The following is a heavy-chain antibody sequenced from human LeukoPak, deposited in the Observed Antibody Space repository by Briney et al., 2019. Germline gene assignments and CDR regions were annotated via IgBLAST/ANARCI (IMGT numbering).Heavy chain of an antibody. CDR3: ARGLGMITFGGVRTRGNWFDP. D-gene: IGHD3-16*01. CDR1: GGSFSGYY. CDR2: INHSGST. V-gene: IGHV4-34*01. J-gene: IGHJ5*02. Sequence: SEALSLTCAVYGGSFSGYYWSRIRQPPGKGLEWIGEINHSGSTNNNPSLKSRVTISVDTSKNQFSLKLSSVTAADTAVYYCARGLGMITFGGVRTRGNWFDPWGQGTLVTVSS.